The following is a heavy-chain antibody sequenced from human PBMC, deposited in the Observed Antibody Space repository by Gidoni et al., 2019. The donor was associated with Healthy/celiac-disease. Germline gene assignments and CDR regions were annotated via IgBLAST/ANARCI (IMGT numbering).Heavy chain of an antibody. CDR3: ARGQAGTDYIWGSYRYTLDY. D-gene: IGHD3-16*02. CDR2: NNHSGST. CDR1: GVSCSGYY. Sequence: QVQLQRWGAGLLKRSETLSLTSSVYGVSCSGYYWSWSRPPPGQGLEWIEENNHSGSTNYNPSVKGRVTISVDTSKNQLSLKLSSVTAADTAVYYCARGQAGTDYIWGSYRYTLDYWGQGTLVTVSS. J-gene: IGHJ4*02. V-gene: IGHV4-34*01.